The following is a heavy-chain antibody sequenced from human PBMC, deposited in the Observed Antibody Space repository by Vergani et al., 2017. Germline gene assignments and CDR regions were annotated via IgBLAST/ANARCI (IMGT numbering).Heavy chain of an antibody. CDR2: ISYDGSNK. D-gene: IGHD3-10*01. J-gene: IGHJ4*02. V-gene: IGHV3-30-3*01. CDR1: GFTFSSYA. Sequence: QVQLVESGGGVVQPGRSLRLSCAASGFTFSSYAMHWVRQAPGKGPEWVAVISYDGSNKYYADSVKGRFTISRDNSKNTLYLQMNSLRAEDTAVYYCARQGFGEFENTVDYWGQGTLVTVSS. CDR3: ARQGFGEFENTVDY.